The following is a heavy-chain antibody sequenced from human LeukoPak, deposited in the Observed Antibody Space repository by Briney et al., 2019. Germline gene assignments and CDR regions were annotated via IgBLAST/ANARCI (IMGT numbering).Heavy chain of an antibody. CDR3: TMIVDIVSTGYFDY. CDR1: GFTFSSYV. V-gene: IGHV3-30*03. Sequence: PGRSLRLSCAASGFTFSSYVMHWVRQAPGKGLEWVAVISYDGSNKYYADSVKGRFTISRDNSKNTLYLQMNSLRAEDTAVYYCTMIVDIVSTGYFDYWGQGTLVTVSS. J-gene: IGHJ4*02. CDR2: ISYDGSNK. D-gene: IGHD5/OR15-5a*01.